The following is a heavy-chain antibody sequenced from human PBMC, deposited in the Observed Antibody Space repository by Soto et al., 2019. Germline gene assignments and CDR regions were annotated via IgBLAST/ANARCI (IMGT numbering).Heavy chain of an antibody. CDR1: GGSISFYY. V-gene: IGHV4-59*01. CDR3: ADYDFWSGYCKY. CDR2: IYYSVNT. Sequence: SETLSLTCTVSGGSISFYYWSWIRQPPGKGLEWIGHIYYSVNTNYNPSLNSRVTMSVDTSKNQFSLKLNSVTAADTAVYYCADYDFWSGYCKYWGHGTLVTAPQ. J-gene: IGHJ4*01. D-gene: IGHD3-3*01.